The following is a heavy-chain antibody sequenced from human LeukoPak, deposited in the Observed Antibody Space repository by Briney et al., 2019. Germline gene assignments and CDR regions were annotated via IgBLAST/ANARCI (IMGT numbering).Heavy chain of an antibody. Sequence: ASVKVSCKASGYTFTSYGISWVRQAPGQGLEWMGWISAYNGNTNYAQKLQGRVTMTTDTSTSTAYMELSRLRSDDAAVYYCARDQYLGGYYYYMDVWGKGTTVTVSS. V-gene: IGHV1-18*01. J-gene: IGHJ6*03. CDR2: ISAYNGNT. CDR3: ARDQYLGGYYYYMDV. D-gene: IGHD4-11*01. CDR1: GYTFTSYG.